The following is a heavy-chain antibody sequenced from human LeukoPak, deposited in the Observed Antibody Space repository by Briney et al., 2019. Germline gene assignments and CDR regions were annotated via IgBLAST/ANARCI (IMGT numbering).Heavy chain of an antibody. CDR1: GGTFSSYA. D-gene: IGHD4-17*01. Sequence: SVKVSCKASGGTFSSYAISWVRQAPGQGLEWMGGIIPIFGTANYAQKFQGRVTITADESTSTAYMELSSLRSEDTAVYYCARVLGGAVTTWGPFDYWGQGTLVTVSS. J-gene: IGHJ4*02. CDR2: IIPIFGTA. CDR3: ARVLGGAVTTWGPFDY. V-gene: IGHV1-69*01.